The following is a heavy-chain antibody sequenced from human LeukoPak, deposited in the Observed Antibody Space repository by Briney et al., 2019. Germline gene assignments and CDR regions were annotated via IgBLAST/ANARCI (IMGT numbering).Heavy chain of an antibody. V-gene: IGHV3-21*01. CDR1: GFTFNNYA. D-gene: IGHD2-21*02. CDR3: ARDTVTAPLDY. J-gene: IGHJ4*02. CDR2: INGGGSS. Sequence: GGSQRLSCAASGFTFNNYAMTWVRQAPGKGLEWVSVINGGGSSYYADSVKGRFTISRDNAKNSLYLQMNSLRAEDTAVYYCARDTVTAPLDYWGQGTLVTVSS.